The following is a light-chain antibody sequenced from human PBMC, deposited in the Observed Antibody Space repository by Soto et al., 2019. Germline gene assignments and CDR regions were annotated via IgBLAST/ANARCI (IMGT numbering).Light chain of an antibody. Sequence: DIQMTQSPSSLSASVGGRVTITCRSSQSISNYLSWYQQKRGKPPKLLIYAASNLQSGVPSRFSGSRSGTDFTLTISSLQPEDFATYYCQQSYSTPFTFGPGTKVDIK. J-gene: IGKJ3*01. V-gene: IGKV1-39*01. CDR1: QSISNY. CDR3: QQSYSTPFT. CDR2: AAS.